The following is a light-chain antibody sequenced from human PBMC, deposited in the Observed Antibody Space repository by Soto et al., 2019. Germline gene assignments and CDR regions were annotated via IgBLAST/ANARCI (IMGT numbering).Light chain of an antibody. CDR1: QSVLYSSNNKNY. Sequence: DIVMTQSPDSLSVSLGERATINCKSSQSVLYSSNNKNYLAWYQQKPGQHPKLVIYWASTREAGVPDRFSGSGSGTDFTLTVSSLQAEDVAVYYCQKYYTTPINFGQGTRLEIK. CDR3: QKYYTTPIN. CDR2: WAS. V-gene: IGKV4-1*01. J-gene: IGKJ5*01.